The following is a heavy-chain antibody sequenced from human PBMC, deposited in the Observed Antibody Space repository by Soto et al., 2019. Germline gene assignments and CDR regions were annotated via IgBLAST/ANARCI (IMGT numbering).Heavy chain of an antibody. J-gene: IGHJ6*02. V-gene: IGHV4-30-2*01. CDR3: ARAMWATMVRGVIDYYYYGMDV. CDR1: GGSISSGGYS. Sequence: SETLSLTCAVSGGSISSGGYSWRWIRQPPGKGLEWIGYIYHSGSTYYNPSLKSRVTISVDRSKNQFSLKLSSVTAADTAVYYCARAMWATMVRGVIDYYYYGMDVWGQGPTVT. CDR2: IYHSGST. D-gene: IGHD3-10*01.